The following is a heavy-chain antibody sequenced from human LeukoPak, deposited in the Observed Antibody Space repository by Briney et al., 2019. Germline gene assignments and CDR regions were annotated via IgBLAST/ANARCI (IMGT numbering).Heavy chain of an antibody. CDR2: IYYSGST. CDR1: GGSISSGGYY. V-gene: IGHV4-31*03. J-gene: IGHJ4*02. CDR3: ARVNPPHSGSYEPFDY. Sequence: PSQTLSLTCTVSGGSISSGGYYWSWIRQDPGKGLEWIGYIYYSGSTYYNPSLKSRVTISVDTSKNQFSLKLSSVTAADTAVYYCARVNPPHSGSYEPFDYWGQGTLVTVSS. D-gene: IGHD6-19*01.